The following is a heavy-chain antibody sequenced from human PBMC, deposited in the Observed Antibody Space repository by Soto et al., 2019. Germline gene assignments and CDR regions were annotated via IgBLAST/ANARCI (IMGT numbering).Heavy chain of an antibody. V-gene: IGHV3-30*04. J-gene: IGHJ4*01. D-gene: IGHD5-18*01. CDR3: ARELYSYGRYFDF. Sequence: GGSLRLSCAASEFSLVSYTMHWVRHTPGKGLEWVAFISSDGKKIYYADSVEGRFIISRDNSKNTIFLQMSSLQTADTAFYYCARELYSYGRYFDFWGHGTPVTVSS. CDR1: EFSLVSYT. CDR2: ISSDGKKI.